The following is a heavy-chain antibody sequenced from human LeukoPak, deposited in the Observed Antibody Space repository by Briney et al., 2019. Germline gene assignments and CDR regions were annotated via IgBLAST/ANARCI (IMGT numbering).Heavy chain of an antibody. Sequence: TGGSLRLSCAASGFIFSDHYMSWIRQAPGKGLEWISYFTNSGNTMYYADSVKGRFTISRDNAKKSLYLQMNSLRDADTAVYYCARGAGPLFDPWGQGTLVTVSS. CDR1: GFIFSDHY. CDR3: ARGAGPLFDP. J-gene: IGHJ5*02. V-gene: IGHV3-11*01. CDR2: FTNSGNTM.